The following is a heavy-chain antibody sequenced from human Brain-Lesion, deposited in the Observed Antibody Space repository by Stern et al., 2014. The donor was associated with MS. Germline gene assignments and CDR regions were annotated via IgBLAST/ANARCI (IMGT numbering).Heavy chain of an antibody. D-gene: IGHD4-17*01. CDR2: IYSSGST. CDR1: GGSINTNNYY. V-gene: IGHV4-39*01. Sequence: QVQLVQSGPGLVKPSETLSLTCTVSGGSINTNNYYWGWIRQPPGKGLEWIGNIYSSGSTFYSPSLKSRFPMSVDPTKNQFSLKRSSGTAADTAVYYCARTGDDFGDYSLSYWGQGTLVTVSS. CDR3: ARTGDDFGDYSLSY. J-gene: IGHJ4*02.